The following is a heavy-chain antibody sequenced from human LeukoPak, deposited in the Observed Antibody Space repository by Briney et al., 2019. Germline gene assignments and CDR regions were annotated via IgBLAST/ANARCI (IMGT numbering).Heavy chain of an antibody. CDR1: GFTFSSYS. Sequence: SGGSLRLSCAGSGFTFSSYSMNWVRQAPGKGLEWVSSISSSSSYIYYADSVKGRFTISRDNAKNSLYLQMNSLRAEDTAVYYCARVVLGSGTAYYYYGMDVWGQGTTVTVSS. D-gene: IGHD3-10*01. CDR3: ARVVLGSGTAYYYYGMDV. CDR2: ISSSSSYI. V-gene: IGHV3-21*01. J-gene: IGHJ6*02.